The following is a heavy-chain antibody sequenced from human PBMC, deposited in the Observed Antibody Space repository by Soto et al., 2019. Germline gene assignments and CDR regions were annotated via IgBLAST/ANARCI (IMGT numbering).Heavy chain of an antibody. CDR3: AKRGYCSGGTCFGDYFQH. CDR2: ISGSGVST. J-gene: IGHJ1*01. D-gene: IGHD2-15*01. V-gene: IGHV3-23*01. Sequence: EVHLLESGGGLVQPGGSLRLSCAAAGFSFSTYAMTWVRQAPGRGLGWVSTISGSGVSTYYADSVKGRFTISRDNSRNTLYLQMNGLRAEDSAVYYCAKRGYCSGGTCFGDYFQHWGQGTLVTVSS. CDR1: GFSFSTYA.